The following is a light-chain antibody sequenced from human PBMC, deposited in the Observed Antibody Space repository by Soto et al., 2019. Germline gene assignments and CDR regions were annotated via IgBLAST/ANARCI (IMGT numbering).Light chain of an antibody. CDR1: QSISSW. Sequence: DSELIQFAATLFASIGDRVTITCRASQSISSWLAWYQQKPGKVPKVLIYKASSLESGVPSRFSGSGSGTEFTLTISSLQPDDFATYYCQQYNSHSGTFGQGTKVDIK. J-gene: IGKJ1*01. CDR2: KAS. V-gene: IGKV1-5*03. CDR3: QQYNSHSGT.